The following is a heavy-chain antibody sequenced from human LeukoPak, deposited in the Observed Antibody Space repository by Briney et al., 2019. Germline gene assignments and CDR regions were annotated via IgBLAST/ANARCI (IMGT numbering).Heavy chain of an antibody. CDR1: GFTFSSYG. CDR2: IWYDGSNE. V-gene: IGHV3-33*01. J-gene: IGHJ4*02. D-gene: IGHD3-9*01. Sequence: GRSLRPSCAASGFTFSSYGMHWVRQAPGKGLEWVAIIWYDGSNEYYADSVKGRFTISRDNSKNTLYLQMNSLRAEDTAIYYCARNWGDHFDWLHDYWGQGTLVTVSS. CDR3: ARNWGDHFDWLHDY.